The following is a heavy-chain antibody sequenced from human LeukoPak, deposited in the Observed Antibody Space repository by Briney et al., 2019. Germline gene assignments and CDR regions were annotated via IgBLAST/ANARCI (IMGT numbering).Heavy chain of an antibody. D-gene: IGHD2-2*02. CDR3: ARDGRYCSSTSCYTGFDY. Sequence: SETLSLTCTVSGGSISSSSYYWGWIRQPPGEGLEWIGSIYYSGSTYYNPSLKSRVTISVDTSKDQFSLKLSSVTAADTAVYYCARDGRYCSSTSCYTGFDYWGQGTLVTVSS. V-gene: IGHV4-39*07. J-gene: IGHJ4*02. CDR2: IYYSGST. CDR1: GGSISSSSYY.